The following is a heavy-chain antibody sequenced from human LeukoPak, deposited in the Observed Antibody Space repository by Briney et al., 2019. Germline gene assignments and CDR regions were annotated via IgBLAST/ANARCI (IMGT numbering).Heavy chain of an antibody. CDR3: ANLGQLLGVMVGSDAFDI. CDR2: ISWNSGSI. D-gene: IGHD2-2*01. CDR1: GFTFDDYA. J-gene: IGHJ3*02. Sequence: PGGSLRLSCAASGFTFDDYAMHWVRQAPGKGLEWVSGISWNSGSIGYADSVKGRFTISRDNAKNSLYLQMNSLRAEDTALYYCANLGQLLGVMVGSDAFDIWGQGTMVTVSS. V-gene: IGHV3-9*01.